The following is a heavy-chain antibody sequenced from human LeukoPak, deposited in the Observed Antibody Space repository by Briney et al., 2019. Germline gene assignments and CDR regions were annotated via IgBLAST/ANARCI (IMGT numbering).Heavy chain of an antibody. CDR1: GYTFTGYY. V-gene: IGHV1-2*02. D-gene: IGHD3-3*01. Sequence: ASVKASCKASGYTFTGYYMHWVRQAPGQGLEWMGWINPNSGGTNYAQKFQGRVTMTRDTSISTAYMELSRLRSDDTAVYYCARDWRDATIFGVVREVYFDYWGQGTLVTVSS. CDR2: INPNSGGT. J-gene: IGHJ4*02. CDR3: ARDWRDATIFGVVREVYFDY.